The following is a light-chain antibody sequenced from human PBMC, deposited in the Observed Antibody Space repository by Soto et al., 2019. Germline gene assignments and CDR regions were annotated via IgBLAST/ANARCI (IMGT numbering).Light chain of an antibody. CDR1: QSVSSN. J-gene: IGKJ1*01. CDR3: QQYYNWPQT. Sequence: EIVMTQSPATLSVSPGERATLSCRATQSVSSNLAWYQQKPCQAPRLRIYGASTRATGIPARFSGSGSGTEFTLTISSLQSEDFAVYYCQQYYNWPQTFGKGTKVEIK. V-gene: IGKV3-15*01. CDR2: GAS.